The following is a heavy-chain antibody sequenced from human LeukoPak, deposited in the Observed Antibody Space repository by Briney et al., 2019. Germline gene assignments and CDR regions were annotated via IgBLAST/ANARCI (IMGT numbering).Heavy chain of an antibody. CDR3: TRARVVTVPGTADYYFYMDV. CDR1: GFTFNTYA. CDR2: VTTISTLM. Sequence: PGGSLRLSCAASGFTFNTYAMNWVRQAPGKGLEWVSSVTTISTLMYYAASVKGRFTVSRDNAKNSLYLQMNSLRAEDTAVYYCTRARVVTVPGTADYYFYMDVWGRGTTVTVSS. J-gene: IGHJ6*03. V-gene: IGHV3-21*01. D-gene: IGHD6-19*01.